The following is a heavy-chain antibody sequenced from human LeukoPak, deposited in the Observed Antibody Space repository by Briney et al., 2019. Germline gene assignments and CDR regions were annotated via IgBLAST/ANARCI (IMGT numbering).Heavy chain of an antibody. Sequence: SETLSLTCTVSGGSISSYYWSWIRQPPGKGLEWIEYIYYSGSTNYNPSLKSRVTISVDTSKNQFSLKLSSVTAADTAVYYCARDRADSDTVFDYWGQGTLVTVSS. D-gene: IGHD2-8*02. J-gene: IGHJ4*02. CDR2: IYYSGST. V-gene: IGHV4-59*01. CDR1: GGSISSYY. CDR3: ARDRADSDTVFDY.